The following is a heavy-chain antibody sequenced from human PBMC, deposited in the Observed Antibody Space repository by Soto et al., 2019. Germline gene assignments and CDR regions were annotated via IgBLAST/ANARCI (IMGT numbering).Heavy chain of an antibody. V-gene: IGHV3-48*02. CDR3: ARDLYDSSGYYFKSDAFDI. Sequence: GGSLSLSCAASGFTFSSYAMSWVRQAPGKGLEWVSYISSSSSTIYYADSVKGRFTISRDNAKNSLYLQMNSLRDEDTAVYYCARDLYDSSGYYFKSDAFDIWGQGTMVTVSS. J-gene: IGHJ3*02. CDR2: ISSSSSTI. CDR1: GFTFSSYA. D-gene: IGHD3-22*01.